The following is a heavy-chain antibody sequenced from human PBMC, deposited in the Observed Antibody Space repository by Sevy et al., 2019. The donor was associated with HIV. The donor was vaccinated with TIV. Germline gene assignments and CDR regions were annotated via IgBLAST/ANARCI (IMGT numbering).Heavy chain of an antibody. Sequence: ASVKVSCKASGYTFTGYYMHWVRQAPGQGLEWMGRINPNSGGTNYAQKFQGRVTRTRATSIRTAYMERSRLRSDDTALYYCARAIIIMAHIGSFPFDYWGQGTLVTVSS. CDR3: ARAIIIMAHIGSFPFDY. CDR2: INPNSGGT. V-gene: IGHV1-2*06. D-gene: IGHD3-10*01. CDR1: GYTFTGYY. J-gene: IGHJ4*02.